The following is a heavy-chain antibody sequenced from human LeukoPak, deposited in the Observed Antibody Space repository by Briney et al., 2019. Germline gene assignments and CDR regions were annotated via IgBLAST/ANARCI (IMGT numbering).Heavy chain of an antibody. D-gene: IGHD6-25*01. CDR3: AREGGDPRWLDP. J-gene: IGHJ5*02. V-gene: IGHV4-4*07. Sequence: SETLSLTCTVSGGSISSYYWTWIRQSAGKGLEWIGRINTSGSTNYNPSLRSRVTMSVNTSKNQFSLNLTSVTAADTAVYACAREGGDPRWLDPWGQGTLVTVSS. CDR2: INTSGST. CDR1: GGSISSYY.